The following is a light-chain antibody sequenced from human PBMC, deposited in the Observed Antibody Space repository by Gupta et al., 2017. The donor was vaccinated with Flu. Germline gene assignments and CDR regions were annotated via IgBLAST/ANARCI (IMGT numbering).Light chain of an antibody. CDR2: LGS. CDR1: QSLLHSNGYTY. CDR3: MQALQSPFT. V-gene: IGKV2-28*01. Sequence: VTPGESASISCRSSQSLLHSNGYTYLDWYLQRPGQSPQVLIYLGSRRSFGVPDRFSGSGSGADFTLEISRVEAEDVGIYYCMQALQSPFTFGQGTRLDIK. J-gene: IGKJ2*01.